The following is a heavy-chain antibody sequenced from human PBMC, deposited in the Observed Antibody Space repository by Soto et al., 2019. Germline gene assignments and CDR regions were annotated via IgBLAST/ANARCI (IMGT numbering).Heavy chain of an antibody. CDR2: ISGSGTRT. CDR3: ARGRLNNHATVYYFDY. J-gene: IGHJ4*02. V-gene: IGHV3-23*01. D-gene: IGHD1-1*01. CDR1: GFTFSSYA. Sequence: EVQVLESGGGLVQPGGSLRLSCAASGFTFSSYAMNWVRQAPGKGLEWVSGISGSGTRTYYVDSVRGRVTLSRDNSKNTVYLQLNSRRAEDTAAFYCARGRLNNHATVYYFDYWGQGALVTVSS.